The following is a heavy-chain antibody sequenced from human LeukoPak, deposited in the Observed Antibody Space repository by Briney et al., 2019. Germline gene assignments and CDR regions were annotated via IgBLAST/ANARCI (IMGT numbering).Heavy chain of an antibody. CDR2: IYYSGST. D-gene: IGHD1-26*01. CDR1: GGSISSSSYY. CDR3: ARHRTGSYPVGFDP. V-gene: IGHV4-39*01. J-gene: IGHJ5*02. Sequence: SETLSLTCTVSGGSISSSSYYWGWIRQPPGKGLEWIGSIYYSGSTYYNPSLKGRVTISVDTSKNQFSLKLSSVTAADTAVYYCARHRTGSYPVGFDPWGQGTLVTVSS.